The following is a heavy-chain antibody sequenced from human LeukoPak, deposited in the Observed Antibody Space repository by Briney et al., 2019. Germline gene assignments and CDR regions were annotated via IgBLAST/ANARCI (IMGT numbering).Heavy chain of an antibody. D-gene: IGHD3-22*01. CDR1: GYTFTGYY. Sequence: ASVKVSCKTSGYTFTGYYIHWIRQAPGQGLEYMGWINPDSGATNYVEKFQGRVSMTRDTSISTAYMQLSRLRSDDTAVYYCTRGPYYSGGSAYYSWGQGTLVTVSS. CDR2: INPDSGAT. V-gene: IGHV1-2*02. J-gene: IGHJ4*02. CDR3: TRGPYYSGGSAYYS.